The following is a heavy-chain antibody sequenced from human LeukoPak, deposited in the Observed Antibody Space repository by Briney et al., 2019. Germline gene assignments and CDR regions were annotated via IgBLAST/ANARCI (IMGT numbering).Heavy chain of an antibody. Sequence: PGGSLRLSCAASGFTVSSNYMSWVRQAPGKGLEWVSSISSSSSYIYYADSVKGRFTISRDTSKNTLYLQMNSLRAEDTAVYSCARGQRRHIDMAPSFDYWGQGTLVTVSS. D-gene: IGHD5-24*01. J-gene: IGHJ4*02. CDR2: ISSSSSYI. CDR1: GFTVSSNY. CDR3: ARGQRRHIDMAPSFDY. V-gene: IGHV3-21*01.